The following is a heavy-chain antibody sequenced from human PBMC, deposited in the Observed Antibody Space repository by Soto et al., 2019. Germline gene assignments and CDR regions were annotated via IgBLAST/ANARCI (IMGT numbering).Heavy chain of an antibody. Sequence: QVQLVQSGAEVKKPGASVKVSCKASGYTFTSYGISWVRQAPGQGLEWMGWISAYNGNTNYAQKFQGRVTMTRDTSISTAYMELSRLRSDDTAVYYCARGGELVRGYYYGMDVWGQGTTVTVSS. CDR1: GYTFTSYG. D-gene: IGHD6-6*01. CDR2: ISAYNGNT. CDR3: ARGGELVRGYYYGMDV. V-gene: IGHV1-18*01. J-gene: IGHJ6*02.